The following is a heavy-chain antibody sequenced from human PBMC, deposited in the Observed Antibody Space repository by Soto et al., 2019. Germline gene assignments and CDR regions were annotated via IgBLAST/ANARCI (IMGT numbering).Heavy chain of an antibody. CDR3: ARWVYDYIWGSYREIDY. D-gene: IGHD3-16*02. CDR1: GCTFSSYS. CDR2: ISSSSSNI. V-gene: IGHV3-48*01. J-gene: IGHJ4*02. Sequence: GGSLRLSCAASGCTFSSYSMNWVRQAPGKGLEGVSYISSSSSNIYYADSVKGRFTISRDNAKNSLYLQMNSLRAEDTTVYYCARWVYDYIWGSYREIDYWGQGTMVTVSS.